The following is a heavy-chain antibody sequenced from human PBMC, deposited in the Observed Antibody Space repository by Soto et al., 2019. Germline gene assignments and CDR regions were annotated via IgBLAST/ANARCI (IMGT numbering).Heavy chain of an antibody. J-gene: IGHJ3*02. V-gene: IGHV3-33*01. D-gene: IGHD2-2*01. Sequence: QVQLVESGGGVVQPGRSLRLSCAASGFTFSSYGMHWVRQAPGKGLEWVAVIWYDGSNKYYADSVKGRFTISRDNSKNQLYLQMNRLRAEDTAVYYCARVQSVSRRDDFDIWGQGTMVTVSS. CDR1: GFTFSSYG. CDR3: ARVQSVSRRDDFDI. CDR2: IWYDGSNK.